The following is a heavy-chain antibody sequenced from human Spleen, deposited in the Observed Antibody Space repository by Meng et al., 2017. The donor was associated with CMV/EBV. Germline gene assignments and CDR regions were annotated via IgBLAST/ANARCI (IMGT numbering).Heavy chain of an antibody. Sequence: WIRQPPGKGLEWVASISSKNKYIYYAVSVQGRFTISRDNAKNSLYLQMNSLRAEDTAVYYCARARIHYDSSGLDYWGQGTLVTVSS. CDR2: ISSKNKYI. J-gene: IGHJ4*02. D-gene: IGHD3-22*01. CDR3: ARARIHYDSSGLDY. V-gene: IGHV3-21*01.